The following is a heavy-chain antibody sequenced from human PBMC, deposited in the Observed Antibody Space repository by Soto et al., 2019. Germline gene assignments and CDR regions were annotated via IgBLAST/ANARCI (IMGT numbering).Heavy chain of an antibody. V-gene: IGHV4-59*08. CDR1: GGSISSYY. D-gene: IGHD2-21*02. J-gene: IGHJ2*01. Sequence: QVQLQESGPGLVKPSETLSLTCTVSGGSISSYYWSWIRQPPGKGLEWIGYIYYSGSTNYNPSLQRRVPRAVPPSTNQFPLKLSSVTAADASGDYCARRGDIVGVTASKVAWYLGLGGRGTLVTVSS. CDR3: ARRGDIVGVTASKVAWYLGL. CDR2: IYYSGST.